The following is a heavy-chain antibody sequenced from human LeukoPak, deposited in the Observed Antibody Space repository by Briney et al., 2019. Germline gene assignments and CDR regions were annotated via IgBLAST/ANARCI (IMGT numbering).Heavy chain of an antibody. D-gene: IGHD2-2*01. V-gene: IGHV3-23*01. CDR1: GFTFSSYA. CDR2: ISGSGGST. Sequence: PGGSLRLSCAASGFTFSSYAMSWVRQAPGKGLEWVSAISGSGGSTYYADSVKGRSTISRDNAKNSLYLQMNSLRAEDTAVYYCARSPSKFHDAFDIWGQGTMVTVSS. CDR3: ARSPSKFHDAFDI. J-gene: IGHJ3*02.